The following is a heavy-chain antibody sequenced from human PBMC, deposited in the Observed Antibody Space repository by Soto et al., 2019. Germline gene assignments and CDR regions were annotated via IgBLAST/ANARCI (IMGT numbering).Heavy chain of an antibody. Sequence: EVQLLESGGGLVQPGGSLRLSCAASGFTFSSYAMNRVRQAPGKGLEWVSVISGTGGITYHADSVKGRFTISRDNSKNTLYLQMDSLRAEDTAVYFCAKEETVISHYYYYYGMDVWGQGTTVTVSS. CDR3: AKEETVISHYYYYYGMDV. CDR2: ISGTGGIT. V-gene: IGHV3-23*01. CDR1: GFTFSSYA. D-gene: IGHD4-4*01. J-gene: IGHJ6*02.